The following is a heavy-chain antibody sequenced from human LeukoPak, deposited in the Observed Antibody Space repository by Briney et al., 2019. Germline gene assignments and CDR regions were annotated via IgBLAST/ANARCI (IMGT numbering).Heavy chain of an antibody. J-gene: IGHJ3*02. Sequence: GGSLRLSCAASGFTFSDYYMSWIRQAPGKGLEWVSYTSSSGSTIYYADSAKGRFTISRDNAKNSLYLQMNSLRAEDTAVYYCARVAAAADAFDIWGQGTMVTVSS. V-gene: IGHV3-11*01. CDR1: GFTFSDYY. CDR3: ARVAAAADAFDI. CDR2: TSSSGSTI. D-gene: IGHD6-13*01.